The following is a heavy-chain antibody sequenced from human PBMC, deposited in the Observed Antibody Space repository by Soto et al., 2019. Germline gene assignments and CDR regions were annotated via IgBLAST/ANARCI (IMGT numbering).Heavy chain of an antibody. CDR1: GYTFTSYG. CDR3: ARDGGCSSTSCYTYYYYGMDV. V-gene: IGHV1-18*01. D-gene: IGHD2-2*02. J-gene: IGHJ6*02. Sequence: QVQLVQSGAEVKKPGASVKVSRKASGYTFTSYGISWVRQAPGQGLEWMGWISAYNGNTNYAQKLQGRVTMTTDTSTSTAYMELRSLRSDDTAVYYCARDGGCSSTSCYTYYYYGMDVWGQGTTVTVSS. CDR2: ISAYNGNT.